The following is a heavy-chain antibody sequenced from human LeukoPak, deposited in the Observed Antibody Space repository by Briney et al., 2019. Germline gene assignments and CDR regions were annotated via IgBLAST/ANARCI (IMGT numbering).Heavy chain of an antibody. CDR2: IYYPGSP. CDR3: ARGGENYSDSSGYYSLDH. D-gene: IGHD3-22*01. J-gene: IGHJ4*02. V-gene: IGHV4-31*02. Sequence: PSQTLSLTCIVSGASISSGDSFWTWIRHHPGRGLELIGHIYYPGSPYYNPSLKSRITISVDTAKNQFSLKLSSVTAADTAAYYCARGGENYSDSSGYYSLDHWGQGTRVTVSS. CDR1: GASISSGDSF.